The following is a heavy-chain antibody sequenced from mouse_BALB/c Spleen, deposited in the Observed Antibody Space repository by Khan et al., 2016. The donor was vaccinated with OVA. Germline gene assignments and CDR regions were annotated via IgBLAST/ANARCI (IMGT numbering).Heavy chain of an antibody. CDR2: IWSGGTT. CDR3: ARNGNYVHWYFDV. J-gene: IGHJ1*01. Sequence: VQLQESGPGLVQPSQSLSITCTVSGFSLSSYGVHWVRQSPGKGLEWLGVIWSGGTTDYNAGFISRLSISKDNSKSQVFFKMNSLQVNDTAIYXCARNGNYVHWYFDVWGAGTTVTVSS. V-gene: IGHV2-2*02. D-gene: IGHD2-1*01. CDR1: GFSLSSYG.